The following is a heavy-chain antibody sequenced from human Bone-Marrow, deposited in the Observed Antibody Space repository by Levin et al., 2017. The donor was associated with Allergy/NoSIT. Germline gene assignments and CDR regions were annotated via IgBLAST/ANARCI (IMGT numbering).Heavy chain of an antibody. D-gene: IGHD6-19*01. CDR3: TRDASPIAVAGGNI. CDR1: GFTVSNTY. Sequence: ESLKISCAVSGFTVSNTYMNWVRQAPGKGLEWVSLIYSRGTTNYADSVKGRFTISRDSSKNILYLQMNSLRVEDTAVYYCTRDASPIAVAGGNIWGQGTMVTVSS. J-gene: IGHJ3*02. V-gene: IGHV3-53*01. CDR2: IYSRGTT.